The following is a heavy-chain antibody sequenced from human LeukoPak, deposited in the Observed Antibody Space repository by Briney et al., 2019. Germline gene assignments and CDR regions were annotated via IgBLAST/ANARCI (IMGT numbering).Heavy chain of an antibody. CDR1: GFTPSSYV. Sequence: GGSLRLSCAASGFTPSSYVMSWVRQAPGKGLEWVSVISVSGSSTYYTDSVKGRFSISRDNSKNTLFLQVDSLRAEDTAVYYCARDPRHNYGSWGQGTLVTVSS. V-gene: IGHV3-23*01. CDR2: ISVSGSST. CDR3: ARDPRHNYGS. D-gene: IGHD5-18*01. J-gene: IGHJ5*02.